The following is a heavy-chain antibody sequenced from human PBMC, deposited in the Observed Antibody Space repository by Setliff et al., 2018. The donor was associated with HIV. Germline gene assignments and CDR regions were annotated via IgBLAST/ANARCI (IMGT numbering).Heavy chain of an antibody. CDR2: IDNRGGT. Sequence: PSETLSLTCAAYGGPFTNHGWNWIRQSPGKGLEWIGEIDNRGGTNYNPSFRSRVTISVDTSKNQFSLKLNSMTAADTAVYFCARKVGGDFDYWGQGTLVTVSS. D-gene: IGHD4-17*01. J-gene: IGHJ4*02. CDR3: ARKVGGDFDY. V-gene: IGHV4-34*01. CDR1: GGPFTNHG.